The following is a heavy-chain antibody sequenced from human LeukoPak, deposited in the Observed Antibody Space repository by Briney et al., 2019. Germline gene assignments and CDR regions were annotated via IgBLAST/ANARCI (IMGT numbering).Heavy chain of an antibody. Sequence: SETLSLTCPVSGGSISRYYWTWVRQPPGKGLEWIGYIYYSGTTNYNPSLKSRVTISVDTSKNQFSLKLSSVTAADTAVYYCAMFTMVRGVITWGQGTLVTVSS. D-gene: IGHD3-10*01. CDR3: AMFTMVRGVIT. V-gene: IGHV4-59*01. J-gene: IGHJ5*02. CDR2: IYYSGTT. CDR1: GGSISRYY.